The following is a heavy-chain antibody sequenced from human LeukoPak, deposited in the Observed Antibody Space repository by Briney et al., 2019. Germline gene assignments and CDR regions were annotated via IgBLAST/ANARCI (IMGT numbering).Heavy chain of an antibody. CDR2: ISSSGSTI. Sequence: GGSLRLSCAASGFTFDDYGMSWIRQAPGKGLEWVSYISSSGSTIYYADSVKGRFTISRDNAKNSLYLQMNSLRAEDTAVYYCARGWAVVVTADDAFDIWGQGTMVTVSS. CDR1: GFTFDDYG. J-gene: IGHJ3*02. CDR3: ARGWAVVVTADDAFDI. V-gene: IGHV3-11*04. D-gene: IGHD2-21*02.